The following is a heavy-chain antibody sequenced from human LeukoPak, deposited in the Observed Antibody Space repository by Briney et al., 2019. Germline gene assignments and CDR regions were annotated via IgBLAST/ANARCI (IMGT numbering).Heavy chain of an antibody. CDR3: AADSRGVQLERDAFDI. Sequence: GASVKVSCKASGYTFTGYYMHWVRQAPGQGLEWMGWINPNSGGTNYAQKFQGWVTMTRDTSISTAYKELSRLRSDDTAVYYCAADSRGVQLERDAFDIWGQGTMVTVSS. CDR1: GYTFTGYY. D-gene: IGHD1-1*01. J-gene: IGHJ3*02. V-gene: IGHV1-2*04. CDR2: INPNSGGT.